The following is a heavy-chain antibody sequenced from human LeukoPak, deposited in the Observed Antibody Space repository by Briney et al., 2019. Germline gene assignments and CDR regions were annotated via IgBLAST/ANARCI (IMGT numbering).Heavy chain of an antibody. CDR2: IYPGDSDT. CDR1: GYSFTSYW. D-gene: IGHD2/OR15-2a*01. J-gene: IGHJ3*02. CDR3: ARHKNHRGAFDI. Sequence: GESLKTSCKGSGYSFTSYWIGWVRQMPGKGLEWMGIIYPGDSDTRYSPSFHGQVTISADKSISTAYLQWSSMKASDTAMYYCARHKNHRGAFDIWGQGTMVTVSS. V-gene: IGHV5-51*01.